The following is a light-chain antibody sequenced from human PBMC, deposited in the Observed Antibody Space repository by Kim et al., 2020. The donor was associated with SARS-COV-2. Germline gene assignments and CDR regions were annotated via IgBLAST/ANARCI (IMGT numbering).Light chain of an antibody. CDR2: AAS. CDR1: QNIRTS. J-gene: IGKJ4*01. V-gene: IGKV1-39*01. CDR3: QQTYSNPPT. Sequence: ASIGDSVTINSRTSQNIRTSLDWYQQRPGKAPKHLVYAASSLQSEVPSRFSGGGSGTDFTLTIASLQADDFATYYCQQTYSNPPTFGGGTKVDIK.